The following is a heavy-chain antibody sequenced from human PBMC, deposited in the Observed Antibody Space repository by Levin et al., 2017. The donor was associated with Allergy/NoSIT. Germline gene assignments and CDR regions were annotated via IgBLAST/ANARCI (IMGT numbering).Heavy chain of an antibody. CDR1: GFTFDDYA. D-gene: IGHD3-10*01. V-gene: IGHV3-9*01. J-gene: IGHJ3*02. Sequence: GGSLRLSCAASGFTFDDYAMHWVRQSPGKGLEWVSGISWNSGSIGYADSVKGRFTISRDNAKNSLYLQMNSLRTEDTALYYCARDNIGLPDAFDIWGQGTMVSVSS. CDR2: ISWNSGSI. CDR3: ARDNIGLPDAFDI.